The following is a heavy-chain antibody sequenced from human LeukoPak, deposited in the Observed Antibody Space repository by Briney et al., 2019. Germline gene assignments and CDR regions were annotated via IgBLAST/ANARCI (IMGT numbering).Heavy chain of an antibody. V-gene: IGHV3-15*01. CDR3: ARDSGSYFDY. Sequence: GGSLRLSCAASGFTFSDGWMNWVRQAPGKGLEWVGRIKSKTDGGTTDYAAPVKGRFTISRDNSKNTLYLQMNSLRAEDTAVYYCARDSGSYFDYWGQGTLDTVSS. D-gene: IGHD1-26*01. CDR2: IKSKTDGGTT. CDR1: GFTFSDGW. J-gene: IGHJ4*02.